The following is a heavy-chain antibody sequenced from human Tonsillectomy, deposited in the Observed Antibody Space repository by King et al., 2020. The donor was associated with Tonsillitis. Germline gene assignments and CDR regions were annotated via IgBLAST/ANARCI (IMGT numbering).Heavy chain of an antibody. CDR3: AREERLHGFDY. J-gene: IGHJ4*02. CDR1: GYTFTGYY. CDR2: IHPNSGVT. Sequence: QLAQSGAELKKPGASVKVSCKASGYTFTGYYMYWVRKAPGPGFEWMGWIHPNSGVTNYAQKFQGRVTMTRDTSISTAYMELSRLRSDDTAVYYCAREERLHGFDYWGQGTLVTVSS. V-gene: IGHV1-2*02. D-gene: IGHD2-21*01.